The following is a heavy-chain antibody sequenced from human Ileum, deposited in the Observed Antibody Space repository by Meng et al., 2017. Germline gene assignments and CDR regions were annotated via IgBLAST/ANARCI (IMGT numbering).Heavy chain of an antibody. J-gene: IGHJ4*02. Sequence: QVQLVQSGTEVKKVGASVKVSCTASGYTFRNYPLHWVPQAPGQRPEWMGWINTGNGNIKISQKFQGRITITSDTSATAYMELSSLRSEDTAVYFCARENENWNYFDYWGQGSLVTVSS. CDR1: GYTFRNYP. CDR2: INTGNGNI. D-gene: IGHD1-1*01. V-gene: IGHV1-3*04. CDR3: ARENENWNYFDY.